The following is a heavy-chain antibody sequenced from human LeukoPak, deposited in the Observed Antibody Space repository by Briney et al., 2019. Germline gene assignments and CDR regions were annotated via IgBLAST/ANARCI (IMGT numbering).Heavy chain of an antibody. D-gene: IGHD2-2*01. CDR3: AKGVVVAPDVTPFDY. V-gene: IGHV3-23*01. CDR2: ISGRGASK. Sequence: GGSLRLSCAVSGLTFNNYAMSWVRQAPGKGLEWVSGISGRGASKYYADSVKGRFTISRDSSKNTLYLQMNSLRAEDTAVYYCAKGVVVAPDVTPFDYWGQGTLVTVSS. J-gene: IGHJ4*02. CDR1: GLTFNNYA.